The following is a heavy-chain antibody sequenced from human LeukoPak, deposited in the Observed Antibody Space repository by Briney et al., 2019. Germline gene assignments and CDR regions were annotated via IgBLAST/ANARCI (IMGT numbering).Heavy chain of an antibody. CDR1: GFTFSSYG. CDR3: AKDASGGSSWYGPLYYYYYYGMDV. J-gene: IGHJ6*02. D-gene: IGHD6-13*01. CDR2: ISYDGSNK. Sequence: GGSLRLSCAASGFTFSSYGMHWVRQAPGKGLEWVAVISYDGSNKYYADSVKGRFTISRDNSKNTLYLQMNSLRAEDTAVYYCAKDASGGSSWYGPLYYYYYYGMDVWGQGTTVTVSS. V-gene: IGHV3-30*18.